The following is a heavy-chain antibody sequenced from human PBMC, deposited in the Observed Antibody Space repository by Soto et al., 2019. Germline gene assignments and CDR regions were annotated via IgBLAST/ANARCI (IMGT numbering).Heavy chain of an antibody. J-gene: IGHJ6*02. CDR3: ARGIAAAAARGMDV. D-gene: IGHD6-13*01. V-gene: IGHV1-2*04. CDR1: GYTFTGYY. CDR2: INPNSGGT. Sequence: ASVKVSCKASGYTFTGYYMHRVRQAPGQGLEWTGWINPNSGGTNYAQKFQGWVTMTRDTSISTAYMELSRLRSDDTAVYYCARGIAAAAARGMDVWGQGTTVTVSS.